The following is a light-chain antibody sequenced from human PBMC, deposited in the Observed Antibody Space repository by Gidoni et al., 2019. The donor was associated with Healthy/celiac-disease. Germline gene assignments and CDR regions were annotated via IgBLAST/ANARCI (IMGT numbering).Light chain of an antibody. V-gene: IGLV1-47*01. Sequence: QSVLTQPPSASGPPGPRVTISCSGSSSNIGSNYVYWYQQLPGTAPKLLIYRNNQRPSGGPDRFSGSKSGTSASLAISGLRSEDEADYYCAAWDDSLSGRVVFGGGTKLTVL. CDR3: AAWDDSLSGRVV. CDR2: RNN. CDR1: SSNIGSNY. J-gene: IGLJ2*01.